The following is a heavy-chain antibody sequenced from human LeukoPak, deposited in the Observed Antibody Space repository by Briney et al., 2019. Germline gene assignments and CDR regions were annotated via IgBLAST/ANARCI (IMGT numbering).Heavy chain of an antibody. Sequence: GGSLRLSCAASGFTFDDYGMSWARQAPGKGLEWVSGFNWNGGRTGYVDSVKGRFTISRDNAKNSQYLQMNSLRAEDTALYYCARDPELYPMDVWGKGTTVTVSS. CDR2: FNWNGGRT. V-gene: IGHV3-20*04. CDR1: GFTFDDYG. D-gene: IGHD2-8*01. J-gene: IGHJ6*04. CDR3: ARDPELYPMDV.